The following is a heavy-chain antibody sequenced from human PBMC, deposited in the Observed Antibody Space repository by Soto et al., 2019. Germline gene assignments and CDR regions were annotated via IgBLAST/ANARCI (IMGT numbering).Heavy chain of an antibody. Sequence: SVKVSCKASGGTFSSYAISWARQAPGQGLEWMGGIIPIFGTANYAQKSQGRVTITADESTSTAYMELSSLRSEDTAVYYCAREEQRYYYDSSGYFDYWGQGTLVTVSS. D-gene: IGHD3-22*01. J-gene: IGHJ4*02. CDR1: GGTFSSYA. CDR2: IIPIFGTA. CDR3: AREEQRYYYDSSGYFDY. V-gene: IGHV1-69*13.